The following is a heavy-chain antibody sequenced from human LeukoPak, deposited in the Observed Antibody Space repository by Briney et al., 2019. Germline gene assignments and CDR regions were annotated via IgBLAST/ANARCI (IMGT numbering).Heavy chain of an antibody. D-gene: IGHD3-22*01. CDR3: ARVALYDSSGHNYFVY. CDR1: GGSISSNNW. Sequence: SETLSLTCAVSGGSISSNNWWSWVRQPPGKGLEWIGEIYRSGSTNYNPSLKSRVTISVDKSKNQFSLKLSCVTAADTAVYYCARVALYDSSGHNYFVYWGQGTLVTVSS. J-gene: IGHJ4*02. CDR2: IYRSGST. V-gene: IGHV4-4*02.